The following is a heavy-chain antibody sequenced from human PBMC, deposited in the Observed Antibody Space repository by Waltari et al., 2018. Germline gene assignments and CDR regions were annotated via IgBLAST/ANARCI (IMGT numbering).Heavy chain of an antibody. Sequence: QVNLVESGGGVVQPGGSLRLSCAASGFIFTISDMHWVRQAPGKGLYWLAFLRDDGSEMYTVDYVKGRFFISRDNSKSTLHLQMKSLRPEDSAIYYCARGGGDGDYYMDVWGKGTTVTVSS. CDR2: LRDDGSEM. CDR3: ARGGGDGDYYMDV. CDR1: GFIFTISD. J-gene: IGHJ6*03. D-gene: IGHD4-17*01. V-gene: IGHV3-30*02.